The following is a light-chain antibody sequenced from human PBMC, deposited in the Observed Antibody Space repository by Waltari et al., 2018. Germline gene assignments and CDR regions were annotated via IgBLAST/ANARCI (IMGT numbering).Light chain of an antibody. Sequence: QSALTQPPSASGSPGQSVTIACTGTSSDIGAYNYVSWYQQHPGKAPKRVIYEVSARPSGVPVRVSGSKSGNTASLTGSGLQAEDEADYYCSSYATTYSFVFGSGTRVAVL. J-gene: IGLJ1*01. CDR3: SSYATTYSFV. V-gene: IGLV2-8*01. CDR1: SSDIGAYNY. CDR2: EVS.